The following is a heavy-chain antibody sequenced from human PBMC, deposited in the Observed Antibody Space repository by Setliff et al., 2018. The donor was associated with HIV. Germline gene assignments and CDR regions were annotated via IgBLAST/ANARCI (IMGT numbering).Heavy chain of an antibody. CDR2: IHPDDSDT. CDR1: GYTFTTNW. D-gene: IGHD6-13*01. V-gene: IGHV5-51*01. CDR3: ARHRHTAAGTLDAFDI. J-gene: IGHJ3*02. Sequence: PGESLKISCKGSGYTFTTNWIGWVRQMPGKGLEWMGIIHPDDSDTRYSPSFQGQVTISADKYISTAYLQWNSLKASDTAFYFCARHRHTAAGTLDAFDIWGQGTLVTVSS.